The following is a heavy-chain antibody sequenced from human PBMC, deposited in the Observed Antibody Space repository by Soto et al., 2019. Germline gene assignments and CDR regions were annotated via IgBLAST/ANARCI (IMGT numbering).Heavy chain of an antibody. CDR1: GFIFSNAW. Sequence: GSLRLSCAASGFIFSNAWMNCVRQAPGKGLEWVGRIKSKTNGGTTDYAAPVKGRFTLSRDDSQDTLFLEMNNLKTEDTAIYYCTTDLDYYDSAGYPYWGQGTLVTVSS. V-gene: IGHV3-15*07. CDR2: IKSKTNGGTT. J-gene: IGHJ4*02. CDR3: TTDLDYYDSAGYPY. D-gene: IGHD3-22*01.